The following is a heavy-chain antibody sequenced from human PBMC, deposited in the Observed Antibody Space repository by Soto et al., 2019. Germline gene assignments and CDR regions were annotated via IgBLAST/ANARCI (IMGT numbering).Heavy chain of an antibody. V-gene: IGHV4-4*07. CDR3: ARMYNSGFYRPEGDYFFYGMDV. D-gene: IGHD6-19*01. CDR2: FYYSGNT. CDR1: GDSISDYY. J-gene: IGHJ6*02. Sequence: PSETLSLTCTVSGDSISDYYWSWMRQPAGKGLEWIGRFYYSGNTKSNPSLKSPVTMSADTSKNQFSLSLRSVTAADSAIYYCARMYNSGFYRPEGDYFFYGMDVWGQGTTVTVSS.